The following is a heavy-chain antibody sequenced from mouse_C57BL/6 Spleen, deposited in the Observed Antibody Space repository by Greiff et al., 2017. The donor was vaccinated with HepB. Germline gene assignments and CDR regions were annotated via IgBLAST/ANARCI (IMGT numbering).Heavy chain of an antibody. Sequence: VQLQQSGAELVKPGASVKMSCKASGYTFTNYWITCVKQRPGQGLEWIGDIYPGSGSTNYNEKFKSKATLTVDTSSSTAYMQLSSLTSEDSAVYCCARREGYFDVWGTGTTVTVSS. V-gene: IGHV1-55*01. CDR2: IYPGSGST. J-gene: IGHJ1*03. CDR3: ARREGYFDV. CDR1: GYTFTNYW.